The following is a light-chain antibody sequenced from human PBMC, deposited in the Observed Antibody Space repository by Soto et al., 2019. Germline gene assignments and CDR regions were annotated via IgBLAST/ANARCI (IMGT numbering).Light chain of an antibody. Sequence: EIVLTQSPGTLSLSPGERATLSCRASQSVSSNYLAWHQQKPGQAPRLLIYDASNRATGIPARFSGSGSGTDFTLTISSLEPEDFAVYYCQQRSNWPWTFGQGTKVDI. CDR3: QQRSNWPWT. CDR2: DAS. CDR1: QSVSSNY. V-gene: IGKV3-11*01. J-gene: IGKJ1*01.